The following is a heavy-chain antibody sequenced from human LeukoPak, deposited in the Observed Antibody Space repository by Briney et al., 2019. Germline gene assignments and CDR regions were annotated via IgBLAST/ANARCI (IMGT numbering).Heavy chain of an antibody. CDR3: ALAAGGGFYN. D-gene: IGHD6-25*01. Sequence: GGSLRLSCAASGFTFSRYWMSWVRQAPGKGLEWVANIKEDGGETNYGDSVKGRFTISRDNAENSLYMQMNSLRVDDTAVYYCALAAGGGFYNWGQGTLVTVSS. CDR2: IKEDGGET. J-gene: IGHJ4*02. CDR1: GFTFSRYW. V-gene: IGHV3-7*01.